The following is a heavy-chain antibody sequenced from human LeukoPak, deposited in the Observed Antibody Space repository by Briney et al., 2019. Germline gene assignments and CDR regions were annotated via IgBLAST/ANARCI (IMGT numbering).Heavy chain of an antibody. J-gene: IGHJ4*02. CDR2: IYPGDSDT. V-gene: IGHV5-51*01. CDR3: ARVVVSANREGVGSQEDY. CDR1: GYSFTSYW. D-gene: IGHD2-21*01. Sequence: GESLKISCKGSGYSFTSYWIGWVRQMPGKGLEWMGIIYPGDSDTRYSPSFQGQVTISADKSISTAYLQWSSLKASDTAMYYCARVVVSANREGVGSQEDYWGQGTLVTVSS.